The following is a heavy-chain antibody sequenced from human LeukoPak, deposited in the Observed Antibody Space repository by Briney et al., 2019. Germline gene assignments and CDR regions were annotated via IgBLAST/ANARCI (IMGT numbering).Heavy chain of an antibody. V-gene: IGHV3-30-3*01. J-gene: IGHJ4*02. Sequence: QPGGSLRLSCAASGFTFSSYAMHWVRQAPGKGLEWVAVISYDGSNKYYADSVKGRFTISRDNSKNTLYLQMNSLRAEDTAVYYCARATSYSSSYDYWGQGTLVTVSS. CDR3: ARATSYSSSYDY. D-gene: IGHD6-13*01. CDR1: GFTFSSYA. CDR2: ISYDGSNK.